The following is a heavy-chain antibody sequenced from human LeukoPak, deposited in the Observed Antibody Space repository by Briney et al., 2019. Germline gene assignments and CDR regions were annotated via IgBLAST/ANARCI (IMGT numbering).Heavy chain of an antibody. CDR2: IYYSGST. CDR3: ARGGSGLEPGDYYYYYYMDV. J-gene: IGHJ6*03. CDR1: GGSISSHY. D-gene: IGHD3-3*01. Sequence: SETLSLTCTVSGGSISSHYWSWIRQPPRKGLEWIGYIYYSGSTNYNPSLKSRVTISVDTSKNQFSLKLSSVTAADTAVYYCARGGSGLEPGDYYYYYYMDVWGKGTTVTVSS. V-gene: IGHV4-59*11.